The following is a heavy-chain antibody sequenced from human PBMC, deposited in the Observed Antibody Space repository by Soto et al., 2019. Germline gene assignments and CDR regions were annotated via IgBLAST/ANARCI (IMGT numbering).Heavy chain of an antibody. Sequence: GASVKVSCKASGYTFTSYGISWVRQAPGQGLEWMGWISAYNGNTNYAQKLQGRVTMTTDTSTSTAYMELRSLRSDDTAVYYCARDRREDSYYDSSGYYRFDPWGQGTLVTVSS. CDR1: GYTFTSYG. D-gene: IGHD3-22*01. CDR3: ARDRREDSYYDSSGYYRFDP. V-gene: IGHV1-18*01. CDR2: ISAYNGNT. J-gene: IGHJ5*02.